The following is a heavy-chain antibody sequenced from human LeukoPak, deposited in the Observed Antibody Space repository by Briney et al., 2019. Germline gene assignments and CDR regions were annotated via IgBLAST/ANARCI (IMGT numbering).Heavy chain of an antibody. J-gene: IGHJ5*02. CDR3: ARGSGSGWPLDR. Sequence: PGGSVRLSCAASGVIVSRNFMSWVRQAPGKGLQWVATMYAGGTTDYSDSVRGRSHISRDSSNNTLSLQINSLRAEDTAVYYCARGSGSGWPLDRWGQGALVTVSS. CDR2: MYAGGTT. D-gene: IGHD6-19*01. V-gene: IGHV3-53*01. CDR1: GVIVSRNF.